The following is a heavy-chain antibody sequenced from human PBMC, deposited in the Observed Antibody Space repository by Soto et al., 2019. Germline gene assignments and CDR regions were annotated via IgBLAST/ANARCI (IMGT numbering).Heavy chain of an antibody. J-gene: IGHJ4*02. CDR3: AREGNLGRWLQPLDF. D-gene: IGHD5-12*01. Sequence: ASETLSLTCTVSGGSISSYYWSWIRQPPGKGLEWIGNIHYNGNTNYSPSLKSRVTISVDTSKNHFSLRLISVTAADTAIYFCAREGNLGRWLQPLDFWGQGTLVTV. V-gene: IGHV4-59*01. CDR1: GGSISSYY. CDR2: IHYNGNT.